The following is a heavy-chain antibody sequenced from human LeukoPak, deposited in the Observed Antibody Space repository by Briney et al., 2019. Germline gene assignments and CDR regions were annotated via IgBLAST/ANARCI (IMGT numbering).Heavy chain of an antibody. J-gene: IGHJ3*02. CDR3: ARDSPYAFDI. V-gene: IGHV3-21*01. CDR2: ISSSSSYI. CDR1: GFTFSSYS. Sequence: GGSLRLSCAASGFTFSSYSINWVRQAPGKGLEWVSSISSSSSYIYYADSVKGRFTISRDNAKNSLYLQMDSLRAEDTAVYYCARDSPYAFDIWGQGTMVTVSS.